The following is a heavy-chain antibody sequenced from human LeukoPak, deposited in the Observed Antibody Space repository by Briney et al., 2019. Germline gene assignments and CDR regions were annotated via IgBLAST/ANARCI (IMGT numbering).Heavy chain of an antibody. Sequence: SETLSLTCTVSGGSISSYYWSWIRQPPGKGLEWIGYIYYSGSTNYNPSLKSRVTISVDTSKNQFSLKLSSVTAADTAVYHCASTSGIAAQYYYGMDVWGQGTTVTVSS. J-gene: IGHJ6*02. V-gene: IGHV4-59*08. CDR2: IYYSGST. CDR3: ASTSGIAAQYYYGMDV. D-gene: IGHD6-13*01. CDR1: GGSISSYY.